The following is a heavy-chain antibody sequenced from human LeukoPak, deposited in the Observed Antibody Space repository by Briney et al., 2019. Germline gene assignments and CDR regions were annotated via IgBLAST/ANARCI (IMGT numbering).Heavy chain of an antibody. D-gene: IGHD3/OR15-3a*01. J-gene: IGHJ4*02. CDR3: ARHKDWTFDY. CDR2: IWYDGSNK. Sequence: PGGSLRLSCAAPGFTFGSYDMHWVRQAPGKGLEWVAVIWYDGSNKYYADSVKGRFTISRDISKNTLYLQMNSLRAEDTAVYYCARHKDWTFDYWGQGTLVTVSS. V-gene: IGHV3-33*01. CDR1: GFTFGSYD.